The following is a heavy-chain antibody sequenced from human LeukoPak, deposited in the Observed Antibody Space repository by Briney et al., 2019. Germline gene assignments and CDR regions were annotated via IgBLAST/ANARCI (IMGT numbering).Heavy chain of an antibody. CDR3: ARDPPGDSSGYPEYYFDY. J-gene: IGHJ4*02. V-gene: IGHV3-23*01. Sequence: GGSLRLSCAASGFTFSSYGMSWVRQAPGKGLEWVSAISGSGGSTYYADSVKGRFTISRDNSKNTLYLQVNSLRAEDTAVYYCARDPPGDSSGYPEYYFDYWGQGTLVTVSS. CDR1: GFTFSSYG. D-gene: IGHD3-22*01. CDR2: ISGSGGST.